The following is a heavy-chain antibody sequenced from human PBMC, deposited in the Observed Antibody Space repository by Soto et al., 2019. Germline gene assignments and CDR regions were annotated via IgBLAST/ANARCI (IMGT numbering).Heavy chain of an antibody. Sequence: GGSLRLSCAASGFTFSSYGMHWVRQAPGKGLEWVAIISYDGSNTYYADSVKGRFTISRDNSKNTLYLQMNSLRAEDTAVYYCARDYSMVVVVPGYWGQGTLVTVSS. J-gene: IGHJ4*02. CDR2: ISYDGSNT. V-gene: IGHV3-30*03. CDR1: GFTFSSYG. D-gene: IGHD3-22*01. CDR3: ARDYSMVVVVPGY.